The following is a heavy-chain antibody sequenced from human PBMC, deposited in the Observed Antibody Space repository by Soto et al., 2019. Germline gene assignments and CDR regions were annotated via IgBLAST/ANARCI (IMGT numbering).Heavy chain of an antibody. Sequence: PSETLSLTCAVYGGSFSGYYWSWIRQPPGKGLEWIGEINHSGSTNYNPSLKSRVTISVDTSKNQFSLKLSSVTAADTAVYYCATGLPNCSGGSCYRPHYYGMVVWGQGTTVTVSS. CDR1: GGSFSGYY. D-gene: IGHD2-15*01. V-gene: IGHV4-34*01. CDR3: ATGLPNCSGGSCYRPHYYGMVV. CDR2: INHSGST. J-gene: IGHJ6*02.